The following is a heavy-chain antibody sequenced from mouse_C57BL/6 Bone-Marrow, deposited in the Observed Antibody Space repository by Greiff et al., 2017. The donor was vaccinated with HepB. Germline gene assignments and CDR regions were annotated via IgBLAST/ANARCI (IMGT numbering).Heavy chain of an antibody. CDR1: GFNIKDDY. V-gene: IGHV14-4*01. J-gene: IGHJ2*01. CDR3: LLTTVVAHYFDY. CDR2: IDPENGDT. D-gene: IGHD1-1*01. Sequence: LKQSGAELVRPGASVKLSCTASGFNIKDDYMHWVKQRPEQGLEWIGWIDPENGDTEYASKFQGKATITADTSSNTAYLQLSSLTSEDTAVYYCLLTTVVAHYFDYWGQGTTLTVSS.